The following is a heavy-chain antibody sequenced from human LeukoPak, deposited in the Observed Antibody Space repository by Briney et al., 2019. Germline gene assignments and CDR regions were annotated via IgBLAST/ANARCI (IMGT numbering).Heavy chain of an antibody. J-gene: IGHJ4*02. CDR2: IKSNTDGGTT. V-gene: IGHV3-15*01. Sequence: PGGSLRLSCAASGFTFSNAWMSWVRQAPGKGLEWVGRIKSNTDGGTTDYATPVNGRFTISRDDSKNPLYLQMNSLKTEDTAVYHCAILHTDYDSSGPHPLDYWGQGTLVTVSS. D-gene: IGHD3-22*01. CDR1: GFTFSNAW. CDR3: AILHTDYDSSGPHPLDY.